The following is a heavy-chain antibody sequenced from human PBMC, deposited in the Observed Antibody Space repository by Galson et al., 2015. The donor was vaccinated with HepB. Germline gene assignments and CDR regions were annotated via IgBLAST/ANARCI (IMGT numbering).Heavy chain of an antibody. CDR3: AHIRDSASVRFDS. J-gene: IGHJ4*02. CDR2: IYWDDDQ. CDR1: GFSLSTSEEG. V-gene: IGHV2-5*02. D-gene: IGHD4-17*01. Sequence: PALVKPTPPLTLTCTFSGFSLSTSEEGVGVAWIRQPPGKALEWLALIYWDDDQRYSPSLKNRLTITKDSSKDQVVLIMTRMDPMDPATYYCAHIRDSASVRFDSWGQGAQVTVSS.